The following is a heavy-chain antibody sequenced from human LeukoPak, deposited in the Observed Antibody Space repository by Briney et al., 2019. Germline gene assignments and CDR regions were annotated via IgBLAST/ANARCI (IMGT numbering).Heavy chain of an antibody. D-gene: IGHD4-17*01. CDR2: IRSSSSYI. Sequence: PGGSLRLSCAASGFTFSSYSMNWVRQAPGKGLEWVSSIRSSSSYIYYADAVKGRFTISRDNAKNSLYLQMNSLRAEDTAVYYCASLMTTVTLSFDYWGQGTLVTVSS. J-gene: IGHJ4*02. CDR1: GFTFSSYS. CDR3: ASLMTTVTLSFDY. V-gene: IGHV3-21*01.